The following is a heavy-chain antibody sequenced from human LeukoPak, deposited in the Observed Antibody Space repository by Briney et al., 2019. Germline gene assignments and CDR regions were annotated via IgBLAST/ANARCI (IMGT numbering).Heavy chain of an antibody. J-gene: IGHJ4*02. V-gene: IGHV3-23*01. Sequence: GGSLRLSCAASGVTVSNNYMNWVRQAPGKGLEWVSAISGSGGSTYYADSVKGRFTISRDNSKNTLYLQMNSLRAEDTAVYYCAKDHGGITIFGVVIRYFDYWGQGTLVTVSS. CDR1: GVTVSNNY. CDR2: ISGSGGST. D-gene: IGHD3-3*01. CDR3: AKDHGGITIFGVVIRYFDY.